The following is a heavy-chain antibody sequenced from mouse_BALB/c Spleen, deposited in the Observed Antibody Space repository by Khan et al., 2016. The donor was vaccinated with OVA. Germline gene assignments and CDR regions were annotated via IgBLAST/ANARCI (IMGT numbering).Heavy chain of an antibody. J-gene: IGHJ3*01. CDR2: IWSAGST. D-gene: IGHD2-4*01. CDR1: GFSLDNYS. Sequence: QVQLKQSGPGIVQPSQSLSITCTVAGFSLDNYSVPWIRQSPGKGVEWRGVIWSAGSTDYNAAFIARLTITKDNSRSKALVKVINLQPNDTAIYXSARRGYDYGRGPLFANFGHRTLVTLSA. CDR3: ARRGYDYGRGPLFAN. V-gene: IGHV2-2*02.